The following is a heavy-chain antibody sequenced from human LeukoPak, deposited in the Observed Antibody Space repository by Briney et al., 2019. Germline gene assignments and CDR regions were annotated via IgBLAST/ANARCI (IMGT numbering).Heavy chain of an antibody. D-gene: IGHD3-9*01. Sequence: QPGGSLRLSCAASGFTFSSYGMHWVRQAPGKGLEWVAFIRYDGSNKYYADSVKGRFTISRDDSKNTLYLQMNSLRAEDTAVYYCAKPSLGYFDWLHKGSIFDYWGQGTLVTVSS. V-gene: IGHV3-30*02. CDR3: AKPSLGYFDWLHKGSIFDY. CDR1: GFTFSSYG. CDR2: IRYDGSNK. J-gene: IGHJ4*02.